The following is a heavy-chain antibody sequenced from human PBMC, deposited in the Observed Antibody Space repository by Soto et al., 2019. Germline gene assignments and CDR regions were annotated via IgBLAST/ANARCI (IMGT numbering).Heavy chain of an antibody. CDR1: GFTFNGYS. Sequence: ALRLSCADCGFTFNGYSMNWVRQAPGKGLEWVSSISSNSTYIYYADSVKGRFTISRDDSKSIAYLQMNSLKTEDTAIYYCTREFYSTASYPPVDYWGHGSLVAVS. CDR3: TREFYSTASYPPVDY. CDR2: ISSNSTYI. D-gene: IGHD6-13*01. V-gene: IGHV3-21*03. J-gene: IGHJ4*01.